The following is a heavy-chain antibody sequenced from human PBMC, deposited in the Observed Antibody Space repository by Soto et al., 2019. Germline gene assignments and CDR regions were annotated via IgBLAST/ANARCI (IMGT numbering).Heavy chain of an antibody. CDR2: FYYSGTS. Sequence: QLQLQESGPGLVKPSETLSLTCTVSGGSIRDDTYYWGWIRQPPGKGLEWIGSFYYSGTSSYNPSLKSRVTVSVDTSKKQLSLRLSSVTAADTAVYYCARLHCNSPNCVPLDPWGQGTLVIVSS. J-gene: IGHJ5*02. CDR1: GGSIRDDTYY. CDR3: ARLHCNSPNCVPLDP. V-gene: IGHV4-39*01. D-gene: IGHD2-2*01.